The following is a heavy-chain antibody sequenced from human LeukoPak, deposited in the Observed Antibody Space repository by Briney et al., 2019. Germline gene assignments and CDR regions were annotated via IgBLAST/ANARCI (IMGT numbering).Heavy chain of an antibody. CDR2: ISGYNGKT. V-gene: IGHV1-18*04. CDR3: ARDEAATQDSLSDY. Sequence: ASVKDSCKASGYTLPSYGISWVRQAPGQGLEWMGCISGYNGKTNYAQKLQGRVTMNTDTSTSPAYMELRSLRSDDTAVYYCARDEAATQDSLSDYWGQGTLVTVSS. CDR1: GYTLPSYG. D-gene: IGHD2-15*01. J-gene: IGHJ4*02.